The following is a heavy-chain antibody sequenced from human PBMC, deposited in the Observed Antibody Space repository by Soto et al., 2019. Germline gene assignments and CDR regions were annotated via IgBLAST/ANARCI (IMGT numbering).Heavy chain of an antibody. D-gene: IGHD3-22*01. CDR3: ARGDATKIVVTTYYAMDV. J-gene: IGHJ6*02. V-gene: IGHV1-69*12. CDR2: IIPVFGTP. CDR1: GGSLSNYG. Sequence: QVQLVQSGAEVKKPGSSVKVSCKASGGSLSNYGISWVRQAPGKGLEWMGAIIPVFGTPNYAQKFQDRVTITADESTTTVYMEVRSLTSEDTAVYYCARGDATKIVVTTYYAMDVWGQGTTLTVSS.